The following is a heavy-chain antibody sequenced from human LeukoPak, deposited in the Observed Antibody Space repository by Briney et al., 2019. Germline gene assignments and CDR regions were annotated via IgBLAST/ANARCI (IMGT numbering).Heavy chain of an antibody. CDR1: GYTFTSYA. J-gene: IGHJ6*02. Sequence: ASVKVSCKASGYTFTSYAMNWARQAPGQGLEWMGWINTNTGNPTYAQGFTGRFVLSLDTSVSTASLQISSLRAEDTAVYYCAREPRFRGYGMDVWGQGTTVTVSS. CDR2: INTNTGNP. CDR3: AREPRFRGYGMDV. V-gene: IGHV7-4-1*02.